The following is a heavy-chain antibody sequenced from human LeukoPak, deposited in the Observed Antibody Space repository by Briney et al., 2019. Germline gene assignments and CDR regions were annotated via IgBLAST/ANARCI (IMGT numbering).Heavy chain of an antibody. J-gene: IGHJ4*02. V-gene: IGHV3-48*01. CDR2: IHSSGNTI. Sequence: GGSLRLSCAASGFSFSTYGMSWVRQAPGKGLERISYIHSSGNTIYYADSVKGRFTISRDNSKNTLCLQMNSLRAEDTAVYYCAKEIWPTVTTPGHTHFDYWGQGTLVTVSS. CDR1: GFSFSTYG. D-gene: IGHD4-17*01. CDR3: AKEIWPTVTTPGHTHFDY.